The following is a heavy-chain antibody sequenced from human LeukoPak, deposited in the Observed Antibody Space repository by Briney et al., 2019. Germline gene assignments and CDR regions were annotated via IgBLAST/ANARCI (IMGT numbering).Heavy chain of an antibody. CDR1: GDSFTSVTDY. V-gene: IGHV4-39*07. CDR2: GDYSGGT. D-gene: IGHD5-24*01. Sequence: SETLSLTCTVSGDSFTSVTDYWAWIRQPPGKGLEWIATGDYSGGTYYNPSLESRVAISADMSKNQISLQLTSVTGADTAVYYCARQGWLGFVDYWGQGTLVTVSS. J-gene: IGHJ4*02. CDR3: ARQGWLGFVDY.